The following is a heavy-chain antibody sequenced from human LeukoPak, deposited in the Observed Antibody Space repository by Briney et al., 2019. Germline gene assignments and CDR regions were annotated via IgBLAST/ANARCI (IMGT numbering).Heavy chain of an antibody. CDR1: GFTFSSSW. J-gene: IGHJ6*03. CDR2: INSDGSST. V-gene: IGHV3-74*01. Sequence: GGSLRLSCAASGFTFSSSWMHWVRQAPGKGLVWVSRINSDGSSTNYADSVKGRFTISRDNAKNTLFLQMNSLRAEDTAVYYCARGGYYDILTSPRRDYYSYYYMDVWGKGTTVTVSS. CDR3: ARGGYYDILTSPRRDYYSYYYMDV. D-gene: IGHD3-9*01.